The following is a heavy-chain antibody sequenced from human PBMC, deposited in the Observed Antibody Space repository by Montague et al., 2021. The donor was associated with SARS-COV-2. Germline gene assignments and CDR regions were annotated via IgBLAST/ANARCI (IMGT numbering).Heavy chain of an antibody. J-gene: IGHJ5*02. Sequence: SLRLSFAASGFTFSSSPMSWVRQAPGKGLQWVSVIHSAGTRTYYRDSVEGRFTISRDNSKNTLYLQMNSLRAEDTALYYCAKVGDIMYGFYLVKFDAWGQGTLVTVSS. CDR3: AKVGDIMYGFYLVKFDA. CDR2: IHSAGTRT. CDR1: GFTFSSSP. V-gene: IGHV3-23*03. D-gene: IGHD3-3*01.